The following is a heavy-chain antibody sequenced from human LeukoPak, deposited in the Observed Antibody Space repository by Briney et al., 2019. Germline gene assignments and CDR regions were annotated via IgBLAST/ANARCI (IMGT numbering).Heavy chain of an antibody. CDR2: IKSKTDGGTT. CDR3: TTDIAEYYYYYYMDV. V-gene: IGHV3-15*01. Sequence: GGSLRLSCAASGFTFSNAWMSWVRQAPGKGLEWVGRIKSKTDGGTTDYAAPVKGRFTISRDDSKNTLYLQMNSLKTEDTAVYYCTTDIAEYYYYYYMDVWGKGTTVTISS. CDR1: GFTFSNAW. J-gene: IGHJ6*03. D-gene: IGHD6-13*01.